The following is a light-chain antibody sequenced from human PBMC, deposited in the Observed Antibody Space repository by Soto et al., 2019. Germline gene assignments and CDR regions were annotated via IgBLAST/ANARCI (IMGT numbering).Light chain of an antibody. CDR3: QQLNSYPYT. CDR2: AAS. J-gene: IGKJ2*01. Sequence: DIQLTQSPSFLSASVGDRVTITCRASQGISSYVAWYQQKPGKVPKDLIYAASTLQSGVPSRFSGSGSGTEFTLTISSLQPEDFATYYCQQLNSYPYTFGQGTKLEIK. CDR1: QGISSY. V-gene: IGKV1-9*01.